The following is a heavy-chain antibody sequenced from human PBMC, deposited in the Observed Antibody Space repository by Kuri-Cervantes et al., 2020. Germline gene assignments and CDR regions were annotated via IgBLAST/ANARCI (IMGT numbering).Heavy chain of an antibody. CDR2: ISGSGTTK. Sequence: GESLKISCAASGFTFSSYEMNWVRQAPGKGLEWVSYISGSGTTKYYADSVKGRFTISRDNAKNSLYLQMNSLRAEDTAVYYCARGRYDFWSGCFDIWGQGTMVTVSS. CDR3: ARGRYDFWSGCFDI. CDR1: GFTFSSYE. J-gene: IGHJ3*02. V-gene: IGHV3-48*03. D-gene: IGHD3-3*01.